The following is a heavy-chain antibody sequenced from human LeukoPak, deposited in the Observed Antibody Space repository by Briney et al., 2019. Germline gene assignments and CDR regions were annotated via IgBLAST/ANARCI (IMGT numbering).Heavy chain of an antibody. J-gene: IGHJ4*02. Sequence: PGGSLRLSCAASGFTFDDYAMHWVRQAPGKGLEWVSGISWNSGSIGYADSVKGRFTISRDNAKNSLYLQMNSLRAEDTALYYCAKDISFQVGATLDYRGQGTLVTVSS. CDR3: AKDISFQVGATLDY. CDR1: GFTFDDYA. CDR2: ISWNSGSI. D-gene: IGHD1-26*01. V-gene: IGHV3-9*01.